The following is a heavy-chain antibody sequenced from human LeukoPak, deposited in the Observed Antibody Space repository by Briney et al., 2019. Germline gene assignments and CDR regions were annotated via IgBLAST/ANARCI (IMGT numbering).Heavy chain of an antibody. Sequence: AGGSLRLSCAASGFAFSDYGMHCVRQAPGRGLEWLAVISYDGSNKYYADSVKGRFTISKDKSKNTLYLEMNSLRGEDTAVYYCAKATTVTHSGWFDSWGQGTLVTVSS. CDR3: AKATTVTHSGWFDS. J-gene: IGHJ5*01. CDR2: ISYDGSNK. V-gene: IGHV3-30*18. D-gene: IGHD4-17*01. CDR1: GFAFSDYG.